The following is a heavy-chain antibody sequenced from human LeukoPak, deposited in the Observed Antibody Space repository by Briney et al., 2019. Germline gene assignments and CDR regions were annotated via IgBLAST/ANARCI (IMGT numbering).Heavy chain of an antibody. CDR3: ARGGELERRLFNFDY. J-gene: IGHJ4*02. Sequence: GRPLRLSCAASGFTFSSYAMHWVRQAPGKGLEWVAVISYDGSNKYYADSVKGRFTISRDNSKNTLYLQMNSLRAEDTAVYYCARGGELERRLFNFDYWGQGTLVTVSS. D-gene: IGHD1-1*01. CDR2: ISYDGSNK. CDR1: GFTFSSYA. V-gene: IGHV3-30*04.